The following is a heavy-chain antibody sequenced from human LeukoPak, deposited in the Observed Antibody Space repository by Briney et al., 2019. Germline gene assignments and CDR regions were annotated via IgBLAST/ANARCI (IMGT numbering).Heavy chain of an antibody. J-gene: IGHJ5*02. D-gene: IGHD3-10*01. CDR3: ARGVGYYGSGSYKYWFDP. CDR1: GGSISSGDYY. V-gene: IGHV4-30-4*01. Sequence: PSETLSLTCTVSGGSISSGDYYWSWIRQPPGKGLEWIGYIYYSGSTYYNPSLKSRVTISVDTSKNQFSLKLSSVTAADTAVYYCARGVGYYGSGSYKYWFDPWGQGTLVTLSS. CDR2: IYYSGST.